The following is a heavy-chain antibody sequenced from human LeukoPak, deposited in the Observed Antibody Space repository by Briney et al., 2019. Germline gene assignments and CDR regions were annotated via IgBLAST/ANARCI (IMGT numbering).Heavy chain of an antibody. J-gene: IGHJ4*02. D-gene: IGHD1/OR15-1a*01. CDR2: INYSGNT. Sequence: KPSETLSLTCTVSGGSISDYYWSWIRQPPGKGLEWIAYINYSGNTDYNPSLKSRVTISVDTSKNHFSLKLNSVTAADTAVYYCARLNVLNNSVLHHFDCWGQGTLVTVSS. CDR3: ARLNVLNNSVLHHFDC. CDR1: GGSISDYY. V-gene: IGHV4-59*08.